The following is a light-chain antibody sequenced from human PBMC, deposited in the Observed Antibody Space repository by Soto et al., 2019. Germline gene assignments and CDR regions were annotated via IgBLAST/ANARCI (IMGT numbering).Light chain of an antibody. V-gene: IGLV2-8*01. Sequence: QPPPASGSPGQSGTISRPGSHRYFGAYTFVSWYQQHPGKAPKLMIYEVRKRPSGVPDRFSGSKSGNTASLTVSGLQAEDEADYYCSSYAGSNKHSVFGTGTKVTVL. CDR3: SSYAGSNKHSV. J-gene: IGLJ1*01. CDR1: HRYFGAYTF. CDR2: EVR.